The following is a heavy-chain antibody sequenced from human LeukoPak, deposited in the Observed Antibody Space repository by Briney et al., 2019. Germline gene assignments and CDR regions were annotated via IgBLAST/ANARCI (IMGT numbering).Heavy chain of an antibody. V-gene: IGHV4-30-4*01. CDR3: ARTGGTIDY. J-gene: IGHJ4*02. Sequence: SETLSLTCTVSGGSISSGDYYWSWIRQPPGKGLEWIGYIYYSGSTYYNPSLKSRVTISVDTSKNQFSLKLNSVTAADTAVHYCARTGGTIDYWGQGTLVTVSS. D-gene: IGHD2-8*02. CDR2: IYYSGST. CDR1: GGSISSGDYY.